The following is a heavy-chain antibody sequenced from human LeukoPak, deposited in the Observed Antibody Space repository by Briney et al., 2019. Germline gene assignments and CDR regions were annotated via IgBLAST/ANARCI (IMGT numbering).Heavy chain of an antibody. CDR3: ARVLTFRQWLVTRGAFDI. CDR1: GFTFSSYW. V-gene: IGHV4-34*01. J-gene: IGHJ3*02. Sequence: GSLRLSCAASGFTFSSYWMSWIRQPPGKGLEWIGEINHSGSTNYNPSLKSRVTISVDTSKNQFSLKLSSVTAADTAVYYCARVLTFRQWLVTRGAFDIWGQGTMVTVSS. CDR2: INHSGST. D-gene: IGHD6-19*01.